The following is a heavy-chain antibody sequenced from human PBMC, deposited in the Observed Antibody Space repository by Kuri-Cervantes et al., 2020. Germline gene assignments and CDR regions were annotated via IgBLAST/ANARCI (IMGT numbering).Heavy chain of an antibody. D-gene: IGHD2-2*01. CDR3: AKDKPDCSSTSCYRGVFDY. V-gene: IGHV3-23*01. J-gene: IGHJ4*02. CDR2: ISNSGGST. Sequence: GGSLRLPCAASGFPFASYAMSWVRQAPGKGLEWVSGISNSGGSTYYADSLKGRFTISRDNSKNTLYLQMTSLRDEDTAVYYCAKDKPDCSSTSCYRGVFDYWGQGTLVTVSS. CDR1: GFPFASYA.